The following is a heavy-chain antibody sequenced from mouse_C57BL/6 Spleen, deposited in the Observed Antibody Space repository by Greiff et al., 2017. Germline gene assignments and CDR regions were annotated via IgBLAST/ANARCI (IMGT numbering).Heavy chain of an antibody. CDR1: GYTFTSYW. J-gene: IGHJ2*01. CDR3: TRSLTTVVIDY. V-gene: IGHV1-64*01. CDR2: IHPNSGST. D-gene: IGHD1-1*01. Sequence: QVQLQQPGAELVKPGASVKLSCKASGYTFTSYWMHWVKQRPGQGLEWIGMIHPNSGSTNYNEKFKSKATLAVDKSSSTAYMQRSSLTSEDSAVYCCTRSLTTVVIDYWGQGTTLTVSS.